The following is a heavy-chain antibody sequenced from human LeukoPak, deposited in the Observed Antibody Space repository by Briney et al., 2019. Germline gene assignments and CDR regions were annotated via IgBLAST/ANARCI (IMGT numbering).Heavy chain of an antibody. CDR3: ARVSPAIVVVTGTGAPDY. D-gene: IGHD2-21*02. V-gene: IGHV3-33*01. CDR1: GITFIKYG. J-gene: IGHJ4*02. CDR2: IWFDGSQK. Sequence: GGSLRLSCAASGITFIKYGMHWVRQAPGKGLEWVAVIWFDGSQKYYADSVKGRFTISRDNSKNTVYLQINSLRAEDTAVYYCARVSPAIVVVTGTGAPDYWGQGALVTVSS.